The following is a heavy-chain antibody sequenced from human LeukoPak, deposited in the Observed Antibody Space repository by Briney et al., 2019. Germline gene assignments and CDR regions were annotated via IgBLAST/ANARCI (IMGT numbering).Heavy chain of an antibody. V-gene: IGHV5-51*01. CDR3: ARRRPLSYYYVSSGYYPGWFDY. CDR1: GSFFTGDW. D-gene: IGHD3-22*01. CDR2: SYPGDSDT. J-gene: IGHJ4*02. Sequence: GASLEISGEGSGSFFTGDWIGWVRQLPGKGLEWMGISYPGDSDTRYSPSFQGQVTISADKSISTACLQWSSMKASDTAMYYCARRRPLSYYYVSSGYYPGWFDYWGQGTLVTVSS.